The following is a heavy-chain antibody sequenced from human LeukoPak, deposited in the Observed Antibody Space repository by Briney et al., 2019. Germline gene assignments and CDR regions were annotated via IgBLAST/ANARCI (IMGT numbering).Heavy chain of an antibody. CDR2: ISTSSIYI. D-gene: IGHD3-10*01. Sequence: PGGSLRLSCAASGFTFSSYTMNWVRQAPGKGLEWVSSISTSSIYIYYADSVKGRFTISRDNAKNSLYLQMNSLRAEDTALYYCAKDSKPMVRGVIIMSWGQGTLVTVSS. V-gene: IGHV3-21*04. CDR3: AKDSKPMVRGVIIMS. CDR1: GFTFSSYT. J-gene: IGHJ4*02.